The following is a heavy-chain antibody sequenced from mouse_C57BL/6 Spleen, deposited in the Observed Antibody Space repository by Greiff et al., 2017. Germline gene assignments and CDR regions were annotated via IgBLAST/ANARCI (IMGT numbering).Heavy chain of an antibody. V-gene: IGHV1-80*01. J-gene: IGHJ2*01. Sequence: QVQLQQSGAELVKPGASVKISCKASGYAFSSYWMNWVKQRPGKGLEWIGQIYPGDGDTNYNGKFKGKATLTADKSSSTAYMQLSSLTSEDSAVYFCSSYDQGRGDFDYWGQGTTLTVSS. CDR2: IYPGDGDT. CDR3: SSYDQGRGDFDY. CDR1: GYAFSSYW. D-gene: IGHD2-3*01.